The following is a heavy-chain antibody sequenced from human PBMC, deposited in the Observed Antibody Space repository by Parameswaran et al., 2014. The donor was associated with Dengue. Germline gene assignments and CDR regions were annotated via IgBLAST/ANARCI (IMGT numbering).Heavy chain of an antibody. Sequence: WVRQAPGQGLEWMGWISAYNGNTNYAQKLQGRVTMTTDTSTSTAYMELRSLRSDDTAVYYCARDLGFDYSNYADYFDYWGQGTLVTVSS. CDR3: ARDLGFDYSNYADYFDY. J-gene: IGHJ4*02. CDR2: ISAYNGNT. V-gene: IGHV1-18*01. D-gene: IGHD4-11*01.